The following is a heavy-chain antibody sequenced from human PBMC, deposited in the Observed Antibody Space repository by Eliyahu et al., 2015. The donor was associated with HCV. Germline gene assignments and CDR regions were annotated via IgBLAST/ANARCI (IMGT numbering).Heavy chain of an antibody. D-gene: IGHD4-23*01. CDR3: TRGQPVVNRAGSAFDI. J-gene: IGHJ3*02. CDR2: ISYRWGT. Sequence: QVQLQESGPGLVRPSQTLSLTCTVSGGSISSGDYFWTWIRQHPGKGLEWIGYISYRWGTHHNPSLRSRVTISVDTSKNQFSLNLTSMTAADTALYYCTRGQPVVNRAGSAFDIWGQGTMVTVSS. V-gene: IGHV4-31*03. CDR1: GGSISSGDYF.